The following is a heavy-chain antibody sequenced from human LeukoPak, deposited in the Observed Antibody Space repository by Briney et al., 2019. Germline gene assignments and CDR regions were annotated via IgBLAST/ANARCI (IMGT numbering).Heavy chain of an antibody. Sequence: GASVKVSCKASGYTFTSYYMHWVGQAPGQGLEWMGIINPSGGSTSYAQKFQGRVTMTRDTSTSTVYMELSSLRSEDTAVYYCARVVRRTAAFDYWGQGTLVTVSS. CDR3: ARVVRRTAAFDY. CDR2: INPSGGST. J-gene: IGHJ4*02. V-gene: IGHV1-46*01. D-gene: IGHD6-25*01. CDR1: GYTFTSYY.